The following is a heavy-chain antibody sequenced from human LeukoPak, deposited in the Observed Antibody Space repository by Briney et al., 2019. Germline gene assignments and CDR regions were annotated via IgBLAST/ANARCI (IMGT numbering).Heavy chain of an antibody. Sequence: GGSLRLSCAASGFTVSSNYMSWVRQAPGKGLEWVSVIYSGGSTYYADSVKGRFTISRDNSKNTLYLQMNSLRAEDTAVYYCAREAVSRGFWSGYYTEDLYYYYYGMDVWGQGTTVTVSS. CDR3: AREAVSRGFWSGYYTEDLYYYYYGMDV. CDR2: IYSGGST. J-gene: IGHJ6*02. V-gene: IGHV3-53*01. D-gene: IGHD3-3*01. CDR1: GFTVSSNY.